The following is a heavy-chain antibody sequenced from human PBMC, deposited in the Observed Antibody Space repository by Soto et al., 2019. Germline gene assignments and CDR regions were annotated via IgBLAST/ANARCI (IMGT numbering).Heavy chain of an antibody. CDR3: AKDSGSSWYERFDY. D-gene: IGHD6-13*01. CDR2: ISYDGSNK. CDR1: GFTFSSYG. Sequence: GGSLRLSCAASGFTFSSYGMHWARQAPGKGLEWVAVISYDGSNKYYADSVKGRFTISRDNSKNTLYLQMNSLRAEDTAVYYCAKDSGSSWYERFDYWGQGTLVTLSS. V-gene: IGHV3-30*18. J-gene: IGHJ4*02.